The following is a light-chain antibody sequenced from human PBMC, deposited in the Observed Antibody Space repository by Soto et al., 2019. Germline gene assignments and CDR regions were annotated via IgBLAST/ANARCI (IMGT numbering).Light chain of an antibody. CDR1: QSVLYSSDNKNY. J-gene: IGKJ4*01. CDR2: WAS. Sequence: DFVVTQSPDSLPVSLGERATINCKSSQSVLYSSDNKNYLAWYQQKPGQPPKLLIYWASTRESGVPDRFSGSGSGTDFTLTINSLQAEDVAVYYCQQYYSTPLTFGVGTKVEIK. V-gene: IGKV4-1*01. CDR3: QQYYSTPLT.